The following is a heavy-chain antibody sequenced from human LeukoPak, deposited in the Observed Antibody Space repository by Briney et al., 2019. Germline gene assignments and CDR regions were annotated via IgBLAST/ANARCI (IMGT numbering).Heavy chain of an antibody. CDR1: GFTFSSYA. J-gene: IGHJ4*02. V-gene: IGHV3-30*04. CDR3: ARVRGYYDSYFDY. Sequence: GGSLRLSCAASGFTFSSYAMHWVRQAPGKGLEWVAVISDDGSNKYYADSVKGRFTISRDNSKNTLYLQMNSLRAEDTAVYYCARVRGYYDSYFDYWGQGTLVTVSS. CDR2: ISDDGSNK. D-gene: IGHD3-22*01.